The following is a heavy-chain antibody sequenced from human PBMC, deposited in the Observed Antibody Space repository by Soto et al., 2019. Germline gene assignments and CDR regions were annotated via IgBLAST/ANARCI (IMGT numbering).Heavy chain of an antibody. J-gene: IGHJ4*02. CDR3: ARDTPGPGIDY. D-gene: IGHD3-10*01. CDR1: GFPFSSYW. Sequence: LRLSCAASGFPFSSYWMHWVRQTPEEGLIWVSNINSDGSDARYADSVKGRFTISRDNAKNTLYLQMNSLRVEDTAVYYCARDTPGPGIDYWGQGILVTVSS. CDR2: INSDGSDA. V-gene: IGHV3-74*01.